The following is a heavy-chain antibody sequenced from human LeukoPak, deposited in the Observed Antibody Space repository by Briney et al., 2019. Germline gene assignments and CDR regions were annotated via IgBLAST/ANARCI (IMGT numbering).Heavy chain of an antibody. CDR2: ISSDGSHK. J-gene: IGHJ4*02. V-gene: IGHV3-30*04. CDR1: GFTFSSYA. CDR3: ARGSGSYDSVDYSLLNYFDY. Sequence: PGGSLRLSCAASGFTFSSYAIHWVRQAPGKGLGWVAVISSDGSHKYYADSVKGRFTISRDKSKNTLYLQMNSLRTDDTAVYYCARGSGSYDSVDYSLLNYFDYWGQGTLVTVSS. D-gene: IGHD3-22*01.